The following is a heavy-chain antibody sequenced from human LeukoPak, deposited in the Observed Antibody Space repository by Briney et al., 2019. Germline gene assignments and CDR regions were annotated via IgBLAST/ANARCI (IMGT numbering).Heavy chain of an antibody. D-gene: IGHD1-26*01. J-gene: IGHJ4*02. CDR2: ISGSGGST. CDR3: AKLSGSGILVGATDY. CDR1: GFTFSSYA. V-gene: IGHV3-23*01. Sequence: GGSLRLSCAASGFTFSSYAMSWVRQAPGKGLEWVSAISGSGGSTYYADSVKGRFTISRDNSKNTLYLQMNSLRAEDTAVYYCAKLSGSGILVGATDYWGQGTLVTVSS.